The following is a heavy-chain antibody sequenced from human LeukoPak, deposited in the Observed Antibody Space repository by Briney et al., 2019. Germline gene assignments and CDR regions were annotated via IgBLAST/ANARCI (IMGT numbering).Heavy chain of an antibody. D-gene: IGHD5-24*01. V-gene: IGHV4-59*01. CDR3: ARGRDGYEYFDY. CDR2: IYYSGST. Sequence: SETLSLTCTVSGGSISSYYWSWIRQPPGEGLEWIGYIYYSGSTNYNPSLKSRVTVSVDTSKNQFSLKLSSVTTADTAVYYCARGRDGYEYFDYWGQGTLVSVSS. CDR1: GGSISSYY. J-gene: IGHJ4*02.